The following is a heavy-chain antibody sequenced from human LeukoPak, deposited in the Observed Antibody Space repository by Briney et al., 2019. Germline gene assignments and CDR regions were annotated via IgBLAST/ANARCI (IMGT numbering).Heavy chain of an antibody. Sequence: GGSLRLSCAASGFTFSSYGMSWVRQAPGKGLEWVSGISSSGSSTYYADSVKGRFTISRDNSKNTLYLQMNSLRVEDTAVYYCAKGRGFRVWDPWDNWGQGTLITVSS. V-gene: IGHV3-23*01. D-gene: IGHD3-16*01. J-gene: IGHJ4*02. CDR2: ISSSGSST. CDR1: GFTFSSYG. CDR3: AKGRGFRVWDPWDN.